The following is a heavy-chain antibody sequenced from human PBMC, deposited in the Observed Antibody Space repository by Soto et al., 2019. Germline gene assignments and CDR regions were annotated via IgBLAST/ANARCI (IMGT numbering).Heavy chain of an antibody. CDR2: IYYSGST. D-gene: IGHD6-6*01. V-gene: IGHV4-39*01. Sequence: SETLSLTCTVSGGSISSSSYYWGWIRQPPGKGLEWIGSIYYSGSTYYNPSLKSRVTISVDTSKNQFSLKLSSVTAADTAVYYCAMRSYSSSPKPHYYGMDVWGQGTTVT. J-gene: IGHJ6*02. CDR1: GGSISSSSYY. CDR3: AMRSYSSSPKPHYYGMDV.